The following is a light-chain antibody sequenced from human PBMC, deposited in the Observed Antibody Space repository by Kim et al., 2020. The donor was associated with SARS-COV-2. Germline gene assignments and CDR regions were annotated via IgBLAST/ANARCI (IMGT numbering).Light chain of an antibody. V-gene: IGLV3-19*01. J-gene: IGLJ3*02. CDR2: GKN. CDR3: KSRDTSDDHLGV. CDR1: SLRNYY. Sequence: GQTARITCRGDSLRNYYASWYQQKPRQATVLVIYGKNNRPPGIPDRFSGSNSENTASLTITGAQAEDEADYYCKSRDTSDDHLGVFGGGTQLTVL.